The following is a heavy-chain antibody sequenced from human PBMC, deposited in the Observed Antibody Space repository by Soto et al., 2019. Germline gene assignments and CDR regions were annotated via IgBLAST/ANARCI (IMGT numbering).Heavy chain of an antibody. CDR3: ARDVRGGWTVLTPGK. V-gene: IGHV1-46*04. J-gene: IGHJ4*02. Sequence: QVQLVQSAAEVSKPGASVKVSCRTSGYSFTTYLMHWVRHAPGQGLEGMGILNPTAGRTSYSQKLQGRVTMTSDASTSTAYMQLTGLRSDDTAVYYCARDVRGGWTVLTPGKWGQGTLVTVSS. CDR1: GYSFTTYL. D-gene: IGHD2-15*01. CDR2: LNPTAGRT.